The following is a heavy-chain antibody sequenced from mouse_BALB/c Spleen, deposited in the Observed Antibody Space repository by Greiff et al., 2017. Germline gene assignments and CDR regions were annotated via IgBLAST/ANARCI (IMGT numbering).Heavy chain of an antibody. V-gene: IGHV2-9*02. CDR1: GFSLTSYG. CDR3: ARAHLLLHAMDY. Sequence: VQLQESGPGLVAPSQSLSITCTVSGFSLTSYGVHWVRQPPGKGLEWLGVIWAGGSTNYNSALMSRLSISKDNSKSQVFLKMNSLQTDDTAMYYCARAHLLLHAMDYWGQGTSVTVSS. J-gene: IGHJ4*01. CDR2: IWAGGST.